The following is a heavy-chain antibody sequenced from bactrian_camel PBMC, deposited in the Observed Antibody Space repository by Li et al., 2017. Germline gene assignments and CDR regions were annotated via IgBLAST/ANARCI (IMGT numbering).Heavy chain of an antibody. V-gene: IGHV3S31*01. CDR3: ASDELVTRLKGLQTCDPNHYDYPD. J-gene: IGHJ4*01. CDR2: VYSVGGST. CDR1: GSMPSMNC. Sequence: DVQLVESGGGSVQAGGPLKLSCVVSGSMPSMNCLGWVRQAPGKEREGVAHVYSVGGSTYYADSVKGRFTISQDNAKNTWYLQMNSLKPEDSAMYYCASDELVTRLKGLQTCDPNHYDYPDWGQGTQVTVS. D-gene: IGHD4*01.